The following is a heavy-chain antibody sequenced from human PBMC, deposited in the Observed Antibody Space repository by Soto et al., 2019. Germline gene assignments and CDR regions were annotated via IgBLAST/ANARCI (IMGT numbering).Heavy chain of an antibody. Sequence: EVQLLESGGGLVQPGGSLRLSCAASGFTFSSYAMSWVRQAPGKGLEWVSAISGSGGSTYYADSVKGRFTISRDNSKNTLYLQMNSLRTEDTAVYYCAKAGTVTTYFDYWGQGTLVTVSS. CDR2: ISGSGGST. CDR1: GFTFSSYA. V-gene: IGHV3-23*01. CDR3: AKAGTVTTYFDY. D-gene: IGHD4-17*01. J-gene: IGHJ4*02.